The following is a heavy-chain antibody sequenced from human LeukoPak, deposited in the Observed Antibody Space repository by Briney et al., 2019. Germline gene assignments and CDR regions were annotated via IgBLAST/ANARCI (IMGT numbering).Heavy chain of an antibody. J-gene: IGHJ4*02. CDR3: ARDVRGYGDHLDY. Sequence: PGGSLRLSCSASGFTFSSYAMSWVRQAPGKGLEWVSVIYSGGSTYYADSVKGRFTISRDNSKNTLYLQMNSLRAEDTAVYYCARDVRGYGDHLDYWGQGTLVTVSS. V-gene: IGHV3-66*01. CDR2: IYSGGST. D-gene: IGHD4-17*01. CDR1: GFTFSSYA.